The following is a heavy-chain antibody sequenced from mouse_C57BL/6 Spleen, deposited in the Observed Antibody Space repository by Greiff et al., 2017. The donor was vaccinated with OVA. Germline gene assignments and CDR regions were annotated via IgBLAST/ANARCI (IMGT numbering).Heavy chain of an antibody. CDR3: VRDQLGRSSWFAY. CDR1: GFPFNTYA. V-gene: IGHV10-3*01. Sequence: EVMLVESGGGFVQPKGSLKLSCAASGFPFNTYAMHWVRHAPGQGLECVSRIRSKSSNYATYYAASLNDSFTISRDDSQSMLYLKMDNLKTEDTAMYYCVRDQLGRSSWFAYWGQGTLVTVSA. D-gene: IGHD4-1*02. CDR2: IRSKSSNYAT. J-gene: IGHJ3*01.